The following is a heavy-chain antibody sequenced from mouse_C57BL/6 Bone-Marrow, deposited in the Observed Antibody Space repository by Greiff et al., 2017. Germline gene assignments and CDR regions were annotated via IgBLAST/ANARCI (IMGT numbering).Heavy chain of an antibody. V-gene: IGHV1-50*01. Sequence: QVQLQQPGAELVKPGASVKLSCKASGYTFTSYWMQWVKQRPGQGLEWIGEIDPSDSYTNYNQKFKGKATLTVDTSSSTAYMQLSSLTSEDSAVYYCARDYYSNSYAMVYWGQGTSVTVSS. CDR1: GYTFTSYW. D-gene: IGHD2-5*01. CDR3: ARDYYSNSYAMVY. J-gene: IGHJ4*01. CDR2: IDPSDSYT.